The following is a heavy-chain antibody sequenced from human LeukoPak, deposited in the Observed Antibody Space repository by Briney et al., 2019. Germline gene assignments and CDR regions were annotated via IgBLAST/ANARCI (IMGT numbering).Heavy chain of an antibody. Sequence: ASVKVSCKASGYTFTGYYMHWVQQAPGQGLEWMGWINPNSGVTHYPQKFQGRVTMTRDTSIRTAYMEVSSLRSDDTAVYYCARGQQWLEAFDYWGLGTLVTVSS. D-gene: IGHD6-19*01. V-gene: IGHV1-2*02. CDR1: GYTFTGYY. CDR3: ARGQQWLEAFDY. CDR2: INPNSGVT. J-gene: IGHJ4*02.